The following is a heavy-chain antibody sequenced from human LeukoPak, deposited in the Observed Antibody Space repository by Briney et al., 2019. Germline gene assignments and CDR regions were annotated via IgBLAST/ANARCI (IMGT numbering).Heavy chain of an antibody. CDR1: GYTFTSYA. V-gene: IGHV1-3*03. Sequence: ASVKVSCKASGYTFTSYAKHWVRQAPGQRLEWMGWINAGNGYTKYSQEFQGRVTITRDTSASTAYMELSSLRSEDMAVYYCARVVKYSSGPLTDLLPYYFDYWGQGTLVTVSS. J-gene: IGHJ4*02. CDR3: ARVVKYSSGPLTDLLPYYFDY. D-gene: IGHD6-19*01. CDR2: INAGNGYT.